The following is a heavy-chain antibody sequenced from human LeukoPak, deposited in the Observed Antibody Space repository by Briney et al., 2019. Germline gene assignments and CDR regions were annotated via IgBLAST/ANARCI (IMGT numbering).Heavy chain of an antibody. D-gene: IGHD3-22*01. CDR3: ASGYDSSGSKGYFDY. CDR2: ISWNSGSI. CDR1: GFTFDDYG. J-gene: IGHJ4*02. Sequence: GGSLRLSCAASGFTFDDYGMSWVRQAPGKGLEWVSGISWNSGSIGYADSVKGRFTISRDNAKNSLYLQMNSLRAEDTALYYCASGYDSSGSKGYFDYWGQGTLVTVSS. V-gene: IGHV3-20*04.